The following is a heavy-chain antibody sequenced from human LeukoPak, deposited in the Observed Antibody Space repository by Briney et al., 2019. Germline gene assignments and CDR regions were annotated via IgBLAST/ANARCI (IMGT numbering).Heavy chain of an antibody. CDR1: GFTFSSYE. V-gene: IGHV3-23*01. J-gene: IGHJ3*02. Sequence: TGGSLRLSCAASGFTFSSYEMNWVRQAPGKGLEWVSSISGSGGSTKYADSVKGRFTISRDNSKNTLYLQMNSLRAEDTAVYYCAKDRELLKHGDAFDIWGQGTMVTVSS. CDR2: ISGSGGST. CDR3: AKDRELLKHGDAFDI. D-gene: IGHD1-26*01.